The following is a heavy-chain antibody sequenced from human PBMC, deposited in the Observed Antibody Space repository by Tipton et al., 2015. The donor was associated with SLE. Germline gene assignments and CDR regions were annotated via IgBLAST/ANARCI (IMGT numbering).Heavy chain of an antibody. J-gene: IGHJ4*02. D-gene: IGHD4-17*01. CDR3: ATLRGDYGDFGY. CDR1: GGSISSSGYY. CDR2: IDHRGTT. V-gene: IGHV4-39*07. Sequence: TLSLTCSVSGGSISSSGYYWGWVRQPPGKGLEWIGSIDHRGTTYYNYDPSLISRVTISADTSKNHFFLKLSSVTAADTAVYYCATLRGDYGDFGYWGQGTLVTVSS.